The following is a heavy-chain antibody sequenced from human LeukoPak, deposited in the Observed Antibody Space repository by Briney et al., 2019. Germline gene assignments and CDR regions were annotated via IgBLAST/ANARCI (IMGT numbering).Heavy chain of an antibody. Sequence: GGSLRLSCAASGFTFSSYWMSWVRQAPGKGLEWVANIKQDGSEKYYVDSVKGRFTISRDNAKNSLYLQMNSLRAEDTAVYYCARGLAAFRDYYGSGSLDYSGQGALVTVSS. D-gene: IGHD3-10*01. CDR3: ARGLAAFRDYYGSGSLDY. J-gene: IGHJ4*02. CDR1: GFTFSSYW. CDR2: IKQDGSEK. V-gene: IGHV3-7*01.